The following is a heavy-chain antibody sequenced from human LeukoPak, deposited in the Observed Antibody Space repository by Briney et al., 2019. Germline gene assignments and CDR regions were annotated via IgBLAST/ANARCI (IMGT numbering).Heavy chain of an antibody. J-gene: IGHJ4*02. CDR1: GGSLSGYY. V-gene: IGHV4-34*01. Sequence: SETPSPTSGVKGGSLSGYYWILIRHTPPPERAWIGEINHSGSTNYNPSLKSRVTISVDTSKNQFYLSLTTLTAADTAVYYCARRRWSSSSVIGYWGRGTRVTVSP. CDR3: ARRRWSSSSVIGY. D-gene: IGHD6-6*01. CDR2: INHSGST.